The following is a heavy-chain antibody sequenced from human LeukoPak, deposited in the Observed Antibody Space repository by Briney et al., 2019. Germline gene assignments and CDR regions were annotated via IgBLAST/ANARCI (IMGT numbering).Heavy chain of an antibody. J-gene: IGHJ4*02. CDR2: ISSSGSTI. V-gene: IGHV3-11*01. CDR3: ALTKGYYYFDY. Sequence: PGGSLRLSCAASGFTFSDYYMSWIRQAPGKGLEWVSYISSSGSTIYYADSLKGRFTISRDNAKNSLYLQMNSLRAEDAALYYCALTKGYYYFDYWGQGTLVTVSS. CDR1: GFTFSDYY. D-gene: IGHD5-18*01.